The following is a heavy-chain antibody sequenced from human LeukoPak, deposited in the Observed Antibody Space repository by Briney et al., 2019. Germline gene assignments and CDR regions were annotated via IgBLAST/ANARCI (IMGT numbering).Heavy chain of an antibody. J-gene: IGHJ6*02. CDR2: IYYSGST. Sequence: ASETLSLTCTVSGGSVSSGGYYWGWIRQPPGKGLEWTGYIYYSGSTNYNPSLQSRVTISVDTSKNQFPLKLRSVTAADTAVYYCAKSDGNYYDSSPPYYYYGMDVWGQGTTVTVSS. CDR1: GGSVSSGGYY. CDR3: AKSDGNYYDSSPPYYYYGMDV. D-gene: IGHD3-22*01. V-gene: IGHV4-61*08.